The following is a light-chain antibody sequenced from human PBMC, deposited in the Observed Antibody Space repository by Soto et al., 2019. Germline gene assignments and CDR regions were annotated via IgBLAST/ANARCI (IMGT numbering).Light chain of an antibody. J-gene: IGKJ2*01. CDR3: QQYAISPPFT. Sequence: RLTQSPSSLSASVGDTVTISCRASQDISTYLAWYQQKPGKAPTLLIFGASSLHNGVPPRFAGSGSGTDFTLTISRLESEDFAVYYCQQYAISPPFTFAQGTKLETK. CDR1: QDISTY. V-gene: IGKV1-5*01. CDR2: GAS.